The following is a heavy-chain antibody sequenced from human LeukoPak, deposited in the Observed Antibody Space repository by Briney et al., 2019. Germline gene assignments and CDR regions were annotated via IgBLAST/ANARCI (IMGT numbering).Heavy chain of an antibody. J-gene: IGHJ6*03. D-gene: IGHD4-17*01. Sequence: PSETLSLTCAVYGGSFSGYYWSWIRQPPGKGLEWIGEINHSGNTNYNPSLKSRVTISVDTSKNQFSLNLSSVTAADTAVYYCARSSEVTTPSDYYYYYMDVWGKGTTVTISS. CDR2: INHSGNT. V-gene: IGHV4-34*01. CDR3: ARSSEVTTPSDYYYYYMDV. CDR1: GGSFSGYY.